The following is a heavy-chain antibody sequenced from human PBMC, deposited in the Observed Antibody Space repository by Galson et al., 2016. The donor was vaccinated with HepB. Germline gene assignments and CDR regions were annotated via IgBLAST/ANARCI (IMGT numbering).Heavy chain of an antibody. V-gene: IGHV5-51*01. Sequence: QSGAEVKKPGESLKISCQGSGYRFETYWIMWVRQMPGKGLEWMGITYPADSQVRYSPTFQGQVIISADKSLKTAYVQWHTLKASDTATYFCARGWSSSWGGMDVWGQGTTVTVSS. CDR2: TYPADSQV. J-gene: IGHJ6*02. CDR1: GYRFETYW. D-gene: IGHD3-3*01. CDR3: ARGWSSSWGGMDV.